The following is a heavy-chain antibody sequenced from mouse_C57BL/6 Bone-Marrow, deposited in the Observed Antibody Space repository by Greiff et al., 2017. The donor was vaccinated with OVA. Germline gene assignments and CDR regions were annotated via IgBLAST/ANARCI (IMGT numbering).Heavy chain of an antibody. D-gene: IGHD2-2*01. CDR1: GYAFTNYL. CDR2: INPGSGGT. Sequence: VKLQESGAELVRPGTSVKVSCKASGYAFTNYLIEWVKQRPGQGLEWIGVINPGSGGTNYNEKFKGKATLTADKSSSTAYMQLSSLTSEDSAVYFCARYGYYWYFDVWGTGTTVTVSS. V-gene: IGHV1-54*01. J-gene: IGHJ1*03. CDR3: ARYGYYWYFDV.